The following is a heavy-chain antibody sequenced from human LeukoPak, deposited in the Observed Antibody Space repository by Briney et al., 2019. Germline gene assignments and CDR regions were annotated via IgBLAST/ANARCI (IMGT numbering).Heavy chain of an antibody. Sequence: GGSLRLSCAASGFTFSSYGMHWVRQAPGKGLEWVAFIRYDGSNKYYADSVKGRFTISRDNAKNSLYLQMNSLRAEDTAVYYCARDSIGSRLWFGELFPYWGQGTLVTVSS. V-gene: IGHV3-30*02. D-gene: IGHD3-10*01. CDR2: IRYDGSNK. J-gene: IGHJ4*02. CDR1: GFTFSSYG. CDR3: ARDSIGSRLWFGELFPY.